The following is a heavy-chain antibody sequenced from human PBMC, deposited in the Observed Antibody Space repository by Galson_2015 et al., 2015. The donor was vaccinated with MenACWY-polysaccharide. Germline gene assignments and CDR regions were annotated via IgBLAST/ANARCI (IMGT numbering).Heavy chain of an antibody. CDR1: GGSFSGYY. J-gene: IGHJ6*02. Sequence: SETLSLTCAVYGGSFSGYYWSWIRQPPGKGLEWIGEINHSGSTNYNPSLKSRVTISVDTSKNQFSLKLSSVTAADTAVYYWARVVRIYELFSYYYYGMDVWGQGTTVTVSS. D-gene: IGHD3-16*01. V-gene: IGHV4-34*01. CDR3: ARVVRIYELFSYYYYGMDV. CDR2: INHSGST.